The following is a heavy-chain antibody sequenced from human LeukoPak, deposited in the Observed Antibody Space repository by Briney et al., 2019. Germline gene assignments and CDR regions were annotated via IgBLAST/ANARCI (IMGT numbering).Heavy chain of an antibody. CDR2: IRSKAYGGTT. CDR1: GLTFGDYA. Sequence: GGSLRLSCTVSGLTFGDYAMSWFRQPPRKGLEWEGFIRSKAYGGTTEYAASVKGRFTISRDDSKSIAYLQMNSLKAEDSAVYYCTRDRGASRADYWGQGTLVTVSS. CDR3: TRDRGASRADY. D-gene: IGHD4/OR15-4a*01. V-gene: IGHV3-49*03. J-gene: IGHJ4*02.